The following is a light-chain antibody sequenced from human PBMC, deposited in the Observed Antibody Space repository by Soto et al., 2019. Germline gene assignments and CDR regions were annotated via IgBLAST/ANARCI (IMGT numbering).Light chain of an antibody. CDR1: QSFSSY. Sequence: EIVLKQSPATLSLSPGERATLSCRASQSFSSYLAWYQQKPGQAPRLLIYDASNRATGIPARFSGSGSGTDFALTISSLEPEDFAVYYCQQRSSRPPYSFGQGTKLEIK. CDR2: DAS. V-gene: IGKV3-11*01. CDR3: QQRSSRPPYS. J-gene: IGKJ2*01.